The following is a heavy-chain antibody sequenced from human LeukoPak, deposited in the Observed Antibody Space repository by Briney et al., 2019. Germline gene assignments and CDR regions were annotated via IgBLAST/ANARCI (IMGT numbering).Heavy chain of an antibody. V-gene: IGHV4-39*01. D-gene: IGHD6-19*01. J-gene: IGHJ4*02. CDR1: GGSISSSSYY. CDR2: VYYSGST. CDR3: ARGRRERQWLVFRGPFDY. Sequence: PSETLSLTCTVSGGSISSSSYYWGWIRQPPEKGLEWIGSVYYSGSTYYSPSLKSRVTISVDTSKNQFSLKLSSVTAADTAVYYCARGRRERQWLVFRGPFDYWGQGTLVTVSS.